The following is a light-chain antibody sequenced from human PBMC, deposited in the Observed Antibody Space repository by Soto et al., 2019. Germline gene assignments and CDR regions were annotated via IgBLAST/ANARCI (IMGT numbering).Light chain of an antibody. V-gene: IGKV3-20*01. CDR3: QQYNNWVT. CDR1: QSVSSSY. Sequence: EIVLPQSPGPLSLSPGERSTLSCRASQSVSSSYLAWYQQKPGQAPRLLIYGASSRATGIPDRFSGSGSGTEFTLTINSLQSEDFAVYYCQQYNNWVTFGQGTKVDIK. CDR2: GAS. J-gene: IGKJ1*01.